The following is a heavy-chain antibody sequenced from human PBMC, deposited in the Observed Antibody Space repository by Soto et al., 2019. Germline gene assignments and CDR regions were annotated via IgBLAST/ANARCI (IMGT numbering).Heavy chain of an antibody. CDR2: IFWDDDK. J-gene: IGHJ4*02. Sequence: GLTLVSPTHTLTLTCTFSGFSLSTSVVAVGWIRQAPRKAPEWLAFIFWDDDKRYSPSLENRLTITKDTSKNQVVLTMTNMDPVDTDTYYCARIFDFWSGYYFSYWGRGTLVTVYS. CDR1: GFSLSTSVVA. D-gene: IGHD3-3*01. V-gene: IGHV2-5*02. CDR3: ARIFDFWSGYYFSY.